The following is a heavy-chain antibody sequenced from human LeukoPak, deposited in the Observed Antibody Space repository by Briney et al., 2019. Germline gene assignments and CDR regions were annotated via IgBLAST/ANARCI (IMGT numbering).Heavy chain of an antibody. Sequence: GRSLRLSCAASGFTFSSYGMHWVRQAPGKGLEWVAVIWYDGSNKYYADSVKGRFTISRDNSKNTLYLQMNSLRAEDTAVYYCAKLLRLEYYYDSSGLDYWGQGTLVTVSS. D-gene: IGHD3-22*01. CDR3: AKLLRLEYYYDSSGLDY. CDR1: GFTFSSYG. CDR2: IWYDGSNK. V-gene: IGHV3-33*06. J-gene: IGHJ4*02.